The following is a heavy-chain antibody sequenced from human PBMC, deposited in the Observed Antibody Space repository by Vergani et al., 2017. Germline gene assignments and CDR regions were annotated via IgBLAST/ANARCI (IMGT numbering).Heavy chain of an antibody. CDR3: TRSACSGTTCYGHYFDL. V-gene: IGHV3-66*02. J-gene: IGHJ4*01. D-gene: IGHD2-15*01. Sequence: VELLESGGGLAQPGGSLRVSCSASGFRVTTYYMSWVRQAPGKGLEWVSVIKSDGRTSYAESVRGRFTISRDTSRNAVYLQMNILRGEDTGVYYCTRSACSGTTCYGHYFDLWGHGILVTVSS. CDR2: IKSDGRT. CDR1: GFRVTTYY.